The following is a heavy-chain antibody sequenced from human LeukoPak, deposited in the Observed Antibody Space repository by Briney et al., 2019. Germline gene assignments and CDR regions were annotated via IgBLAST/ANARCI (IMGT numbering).Heavy chain of an antibody. CDR2: IYYSGST. CDR3: ARAPSRDDAFDI. Sequence: SETLSLTSTVSGGSISSGGYYWSWIRQHPGKGLEWIGYIYYSGSTYYNPSLKSRVTISVDTSKNQFSLKLSSVTAADTAVYYCARAPSRDDAFDIWGQGTMVTVSS. J-gene: IGHJ3*02. V-gene: IGHV4-31*03. CDR1: GGSISSGGYY.